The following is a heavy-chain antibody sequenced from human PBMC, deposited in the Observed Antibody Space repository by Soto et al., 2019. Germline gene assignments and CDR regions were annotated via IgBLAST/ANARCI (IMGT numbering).Heavy chain of an antibody. J-gene: IGHJ6*02. CDR2: IYYSGST. Sequence: SETLSLTCTVSGGSISSSSYYWGWIRQPPGKGLEWIGSIYYSGSTYYNPSLKSRVTISVDTSKNQFSLKLSSVTAADTAVYYCATSSSGVNYYYGMDVWGQGTTVTVSS. CDR1: GGSISSSSYY. D-gene: IGHD6-6*01. CDR3: ATSSSGVNYYYGMDV. V-gene: IGHV4-39*01.